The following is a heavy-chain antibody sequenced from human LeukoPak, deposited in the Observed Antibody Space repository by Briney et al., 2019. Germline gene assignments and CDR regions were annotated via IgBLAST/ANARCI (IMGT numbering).Heavy chain of an antibody. CDR2: IYHSGST. D-gene: IGHD2-2*02. Sequence: SETLSLTCAVSGHSISSGYYWGWIRQPPGKGPEWIGSIYHSGSTYYNPSLKSRVTISVDTSKNQFSLKLSSVTAADTAVYYCALNPGGGYCSSTSCYISAFDIWGQGTMVTVSS. CDR1: GHSISSGYY. CDR3: ALNPGGGYCSSTSCYISAFDI. V-gene: IGHV4-38-2*01. J-gene: IGHJ3*02.